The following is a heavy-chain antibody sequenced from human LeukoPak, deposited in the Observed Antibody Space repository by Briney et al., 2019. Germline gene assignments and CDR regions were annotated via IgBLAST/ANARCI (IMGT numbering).Heavy chain of an antibody. CDR1: GYTFTCYY. J-gene: IGHJ4*02. CDR3: ARAVSGSSKPFDY. V-gene: IGHV1-2*02. Sequence: ASVKVSCKASGYTFTCYYMHWVRQAPGQGLEWMGWINPNSGGTNYAQKFQGRVTMTRDTSISTAYMELSRLRSDDTAVYYCARAVSGSSKPFDYWGQGTLVTVSS. D-gene: IGHD1-26*01. CDR2: INPNSGGT.